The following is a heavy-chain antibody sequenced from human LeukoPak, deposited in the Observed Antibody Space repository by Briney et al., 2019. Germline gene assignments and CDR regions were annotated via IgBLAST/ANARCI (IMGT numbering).Heavy chain of an antibody. Sequence: ASVKVSCKASGYTFTSYYMHWVRQAPGQGLEWMGIINPSGGSTSYAQKFQGRVTMTRDTSTSAVYMELSSLRSEDTAVYYCARVPAVTFGGVMYYGMDVWGQGTTVTVSS. CDR3: ARVPAVTFGGVMYYGMDV. J-gene: IGHJ6*02. CDR2: INPSGGST. D-gene: IGHD3-16*01. V-gene: IGHV1-46*01. CDR1: GYTFTSYY.